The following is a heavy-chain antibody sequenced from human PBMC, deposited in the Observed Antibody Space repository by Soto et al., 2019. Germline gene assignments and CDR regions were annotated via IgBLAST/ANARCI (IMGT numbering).Heavy chain of an antibody. V-gene: IGHV4-59*08. Sequence: QVQLQESGPGLVKPSETLSLTCTVSGGSISSYYWSWIRQPPGKGLEWIGYIYYSGSTNYNPSLKSRVTMSVDTSKNQFSLKLSSVTAADTAVYHCARHARYYDILTGYSTLSWFDPWGQGTLVTVSS. CDR3: ARHARYYDILTGYSTLSWFDP. D-gene: IGHD3-9*01. CDR2: IYYSGST. J-gene: IGHJ5*02. CDR1: GGSISSYY.